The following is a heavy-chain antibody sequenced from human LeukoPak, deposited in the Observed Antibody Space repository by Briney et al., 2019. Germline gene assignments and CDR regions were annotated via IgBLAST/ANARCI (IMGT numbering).Heavy chain of an antibody. J-gene: IGHJ4*02. Sequence: PSETLSLTCAVSGYSISSGYYWGWIRQPPGKGLEWIGSIYHSGSTYYNPSLKSRVTISIDTSKNQFSLKLSSVTAADTAVYYCASRRIQLDVDYWGQGTPVTVSS. CDR3: ASRRIQLDVDY. V-gene: IGHV4-38-2*01. D-gene: IGHD5-18*01. CDR2: IYHSGST. CDR1: GYSISSGYY.